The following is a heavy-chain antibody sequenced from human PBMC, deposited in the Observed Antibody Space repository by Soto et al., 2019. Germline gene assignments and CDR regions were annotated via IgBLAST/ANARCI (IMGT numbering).Heavy chain of an antibody. Sequence: GASVKVSCKASGYTLTELSMHWVRQAPGKGLEWMGGFDPEDGETIYAQKFQGRVTMTEDTSTDTAYMELSSLRSEDTAVYYCATDFRGITIFGVVPWGQGTLVTVSS. V-gene: IGHV1-24*01. CDR2: FDPEDGET. D-gene: IGHD3-3*01. CDR1: GYTLTELS. J-gene: IGHJ5*02. CDR3: ATDFRGITIFGVVP.